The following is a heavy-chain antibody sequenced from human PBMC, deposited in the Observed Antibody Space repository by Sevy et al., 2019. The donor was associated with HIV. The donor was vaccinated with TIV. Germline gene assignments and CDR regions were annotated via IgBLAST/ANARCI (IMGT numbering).Heavy chain of an antibody. Sequence: GGSLRLSCGASGFSFSNNAMNRVRQAPGKGPEWVSGIDSCGLTYYADSVKGRFTISRDNSMEMLFLQMNGLRPDDTAVYYCATGDTAMITDLDYWGQGTLVTVSS. CDR2: IDSCGLT. J-gene: IGHJ4*02. CDR3: ATGDTAMITDLDY. V-gene: IGHV3-23*01. CDR1: GFSFSNNA. D-gene: IGHD5-18*01.